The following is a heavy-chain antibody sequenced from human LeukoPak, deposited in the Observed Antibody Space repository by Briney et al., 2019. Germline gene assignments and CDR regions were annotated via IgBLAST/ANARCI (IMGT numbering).Heavy chain of an antibody. V-gene: IGHV4-39*07. CDR2: IYYSGNT. CDR3: ARDGRFPPEVLPRYFDY. D-gene: IGHD1-26*01. CDR1: GGSISSYY. Sequence: SETLSLTCTVSGGSISSYYWSWIRQPPGKGLEWIGSIYYSGNTYYNASLKSQVSISIDTSKNQFSLRLTSVTAADTAVYYCARDGRFPPEVLPRYFDYWGQGTLVTVSS. J-gene: IGHJ4*02.